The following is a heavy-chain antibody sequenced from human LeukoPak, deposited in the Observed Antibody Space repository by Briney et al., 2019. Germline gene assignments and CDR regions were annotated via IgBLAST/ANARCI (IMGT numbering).Heavy chain of an antibody. Sequence: GASVKVSCKASGGTFSSYAISWVRQAPGQGLEWMGRIIPIFGTANYAQKFQGRVTITTDESTSTAYMELSSLRSEDTAVYYCARHRSRMEWSLFDYWGQGTLVTVSS. J-gene: IGHJ4*02. V-gene: IGHV1-69*05. CDR1: GGTFSSYA. CDR2: IIPIFGTA. D-gene: IGHD3-3*01. CDR3: ARHRSRMEWSLFDY.